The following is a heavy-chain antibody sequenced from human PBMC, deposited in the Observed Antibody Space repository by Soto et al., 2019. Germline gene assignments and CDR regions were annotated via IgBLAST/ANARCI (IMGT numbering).Heavy chain of an antibody. Sequence: KPGGSLRLSCAASGFTFSDYYMSWIRQAPGKGLEWVSYISSSGSTIYYADSVKGRFTISRDNAKNSLYLQMNSLRAEDTAVYYCARVRGSNFWSAPDMDVWGKGTTVTVSS. CDR2: ISSSGSTI. CDR3: ARVRGSNFWSAPDMDV. J-gene: IGHJ6*03. D-gene: IGHD3-3*01. CDR1: GFTFSDYY. V-gene: IGHV3-11*01.